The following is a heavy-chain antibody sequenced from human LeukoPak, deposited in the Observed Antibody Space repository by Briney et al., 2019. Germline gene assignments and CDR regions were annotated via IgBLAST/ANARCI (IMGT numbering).Heavy chain of an antibody. CDR3: ATNLYGSGSFDY. J-gene: IGHJ4*02. D-gene: IGHD3-10*01. CDR2: IYHSGNT. V-gene: IGHV4-59*08. Sequence: SETLSLTCSVSDGSISSSHWICMRQSPGKGLEWIGYIYHSGNTNYNPSLKSRLTIPEDTSKNQFSLKLSSVTAADTAVYYGATNLYGSGSFDYWGQGSLVTVS. CDR1: DGSISSSH.